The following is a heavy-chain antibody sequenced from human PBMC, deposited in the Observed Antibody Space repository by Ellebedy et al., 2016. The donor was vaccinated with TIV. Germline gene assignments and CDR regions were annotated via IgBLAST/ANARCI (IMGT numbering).Heavy chain of an antibody. J-gene: IGHJ4*02. D-gene: IGHD3-22*01. CDR3: ARGGCSSCYIVS. CDR1: GDSIRNDH. CDR2: IRDDGYI. V-gene: IGHV4-59*01. Sequence: MPSETLSLTCTVSGDSIRNDHWGWIRQSPEKGLEWLGFIRDDGYIDYNPSLAGRVTVSVDPSKNQVSLSLRSMTPADTAVYYCARGGCSSCYIVSWGQGTQVTVSS.